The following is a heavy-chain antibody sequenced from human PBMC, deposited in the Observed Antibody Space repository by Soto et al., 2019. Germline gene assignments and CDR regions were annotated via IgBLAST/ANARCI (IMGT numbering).Heavy chain of an antibody. J-gene: IGHJ4*02. V-gene: IGHV4-30-4*01. CDR1: GGSISSGDYY. Sequence: QVPLQESGPGLVKPSQTLSLTCTVSGGSISSGDYYWSWIRQPPGKGLEWIGYIYYSGSTYYNPSLKSRVTISVDTSKNQFSLKLSSVTAADTAVYYCARADSGSYFRDDYFDYWGQGTLVTVSS. CDR2: IYYSGST. D-gene: IGHD1-26*01. CDR3: ARADSGSYFRDDYFDY.